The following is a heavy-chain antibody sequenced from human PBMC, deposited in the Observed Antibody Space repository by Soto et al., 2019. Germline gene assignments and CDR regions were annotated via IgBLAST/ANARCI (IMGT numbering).Heavy chain of an antibody. Sequence: GGSLRLSCAASGFTFSSYSMNWVRQAPGKGLEWVSSISSSSSYIYYADSVKGRFTISRDNAKNSLYLQMNSLRAEDTAVYYCARELNSSSGFDYWGQGTLVTVSS. CDR1: GFTFSSYS. J-gene: IGHJ4*02. D-gene: IGHD6-6*01. CDR2: ISSSSSYI. CDR3: ARELNSSSGFDY. V-gene: IGHV3-21*01.